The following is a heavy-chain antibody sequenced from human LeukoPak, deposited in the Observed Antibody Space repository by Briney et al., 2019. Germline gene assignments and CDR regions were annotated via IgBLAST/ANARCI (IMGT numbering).Heavy chain of an antibody. V-gene: IGHV4-39*07. J-gene: IGHJ5*02. Sequence: SETLSHTCTVSGGSISSSSYYWGWIRQPPGKGLEWIGRIYTSGSTNYNPSLKSRVTMSVDTSKNQFSLKLSSVTAADTAVYYCARDPGGEWFDPWGQGTLVTVSS. CDR1: GGSISSSSYY. CDR3: ARDPGGEWFDP. D-gene: IGHD3-10*01. CDR2: IYTSGST.